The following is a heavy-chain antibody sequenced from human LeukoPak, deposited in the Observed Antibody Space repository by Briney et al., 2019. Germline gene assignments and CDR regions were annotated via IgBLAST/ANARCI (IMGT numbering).Heavy chain of an antibody. CDR3: ARDPQRDYYGSGSCFDY. V-gene: IGHV3-7*01. J-gene: IGHJ4*02. D-gene: IGHD3-10*01. CDR2: IKEDGSEK. Sequence: GGSLRLSCEASGFTFSDYWMGWVRQAPGKGPEWVANIKEDGSEKYYADSVKGRFTISRDDGKNSLYLQMNSLRAEDTAVYYCARDPQRDYYGSGSCFDYWGQGTLVTVSS. CDR1: GFTFSDYW.